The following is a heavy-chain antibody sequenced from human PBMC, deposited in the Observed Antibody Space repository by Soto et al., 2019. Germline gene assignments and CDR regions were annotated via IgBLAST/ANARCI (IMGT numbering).Heavy chain of an antibody. Sequence: QVQLQESGPGLVKPSQTLSLTCTVSGGSISSGGYYWSWIRQHPGKGLEWIGYIYYSGSTYYNPSLKSRVTISVDTSKNPCSLKLSSVTAADTAVYYCAREARPGHTIFGKGGMDVWGQGTTVTVSS. J-gene: IGHJ6*02. V-gene: IGHV4-31*03. D-gene: IGHD3-3*01. CDR3: AREARPGHTIFGKGGMDV. CDR1: GGSISSGGYY. CDR2: IYYSGST.